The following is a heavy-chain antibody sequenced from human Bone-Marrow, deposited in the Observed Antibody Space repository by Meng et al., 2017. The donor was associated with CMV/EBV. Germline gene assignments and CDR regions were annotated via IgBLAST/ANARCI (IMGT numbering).Heavy chain of an antibody. CDR2: IKPNSGGT. J-gene: IGHJ6*02. CDR1: AYTFTGNY. CDR3: AREGDSPGGVGSSSTSSYYYYDMDV. Sequence: ASVKVSCKASAYTFTGNYMHWVRQAAGQRLEWMVWIKPNSGGTNYAQKFQGRVTMTRDTAINTAYMQLSRLRSDDTAVYYWAREGDSPGGVGSSSTSSYYYYDMDVWGQGTTVTVSS. V-gene: IGHV1-2*02. D-gene: IGHD2-2*01.